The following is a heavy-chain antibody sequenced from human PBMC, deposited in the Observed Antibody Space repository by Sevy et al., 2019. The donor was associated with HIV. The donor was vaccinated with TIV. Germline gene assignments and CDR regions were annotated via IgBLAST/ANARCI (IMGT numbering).Heavy chain of an antibody. CDR1: GFTFSSYG. CDR3: ASAPNSSGWFYYYYYGMDV. CDR2: ISSSSGTR. V-gene: IGHV3-48*02. Sequence: GGSLRLSCAASGFTFSSYGMHWVRQAPGKGLEWVSYISSSSGTRYYADSVKGRFTISRDNAKNSLFLQMNSLRDEDTAVYYCASAPNSSGWFYYYYYGMDVWGQGTTVTVSS. D-gene: IGHD6-19*01. J-gene: IGHJ6*02.